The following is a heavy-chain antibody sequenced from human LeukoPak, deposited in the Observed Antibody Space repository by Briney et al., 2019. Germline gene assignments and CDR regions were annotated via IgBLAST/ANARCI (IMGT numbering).Heavy chain of an antibody. D-gene: IGHD6-6*01. V-gene: IGHV4-34*01. CDR2: INHSGST. CDR3: ASLSDSSSSVPFDY. Sequence: PSETLSLTCAVYGGSSSGYYWSWIRQPPGKGLEWIGEINHSGSTNYNPSLKSRVTISVDTSKNQFSLKLSSVTAADTAVYYCASLSDSSSSVPFDYWGQGTLVTVSS. CDR1: GGSSSGYY. J-gene: IGHJ4*02.